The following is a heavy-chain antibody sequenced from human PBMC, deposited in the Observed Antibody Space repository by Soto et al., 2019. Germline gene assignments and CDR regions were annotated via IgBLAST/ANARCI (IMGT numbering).Heavy chain of an antibody. Sequence: KPSETLSLTCAVSDYSIRSGYYWGWIRQPPGKGLEWIGSIYHSGSTFYKPSLKSRVTISIDTSKNQFSLRLRSVTAADTAVYYCASANWEFQLLHWLDPWGQGTMVTVSS. CDR3: ASANWEFQLLHWLDP. V-gene: IGHV4-38-2*01. CDR1: DYSIRSGYY. D-gene: IGHD2-2*01. CDR2: IYHSGST. J-gene: IGHJ5*02.